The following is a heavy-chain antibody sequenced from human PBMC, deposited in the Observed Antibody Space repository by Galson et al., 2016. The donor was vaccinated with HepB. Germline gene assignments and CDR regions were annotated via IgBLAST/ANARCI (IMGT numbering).Heavy chain of an antibody. D-gene: IGHD2-15*01. J-gene: IGHJ4*02. CDR1: GYNFTTYA. CDR3: ARDGVVVEGRGIAVVVAAFY. CDR2: INTGNGYT. V-gene: IGHV1-3*04. Sequence: SVKVSCKASGYNFTTYAMHWVRQAPGQRLEWMGWINTGNGYTKYSQKFQGRVTITRDTSARTDYMELSSLTSEDTAVYYCARDGVVVEGRGIAVVVAAFYWGQGTLVTVSS.